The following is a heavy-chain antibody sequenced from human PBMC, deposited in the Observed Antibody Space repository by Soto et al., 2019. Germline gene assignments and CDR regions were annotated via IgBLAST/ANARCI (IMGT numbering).Heavy chain of an antibody. D-gene: IGHD3-22*01. CDR2: INAGNGNT. CDR1: GFTFTTHA. V-gene: IGHV1-3*01. J-gene: IGHJ4*02. Sequence: QVHLVQSGAEVKEPGASVKVSCKTSGFTFTTHAIHWVRQAPGQSLEWMGWINAGNGNTKYSQRFQDRVTITRDTSASTAYMELSSLRSEDRAVDYCARRKSSGPIDHGGQGTLVTVSS. CDR3: ARRKSSGPIDH.